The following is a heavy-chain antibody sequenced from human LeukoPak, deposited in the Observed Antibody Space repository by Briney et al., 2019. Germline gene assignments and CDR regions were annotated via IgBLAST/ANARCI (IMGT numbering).Heavy chain of an antibody. Sequence: GASVKVSCKASGYTFTSYGISWVRQAPGQGLEWMGWISAYNGNTNHAQKLQGRVTMTTDTSTSTAYMELRSLRSDDTAVYYCARGQGLEDDYGDYGWFDPWGQGTLVTVSS. D-gene: IGHD4-17*01. CDR1: GYTFTSYG. J-gene: IGHJ5*02. CDR3: ARGQGLEDDYGDYGWFDP. CDR2: ISAYNGNT. V-gene: IGHV1-18*01.